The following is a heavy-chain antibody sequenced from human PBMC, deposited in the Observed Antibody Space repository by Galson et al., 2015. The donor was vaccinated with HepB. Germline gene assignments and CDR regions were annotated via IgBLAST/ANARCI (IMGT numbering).Heavy chain of an antibody. Sequence: SLRLSCAASEFTFSSYWMNWVRQAPEKGLEWVANINPDGSEKYYVASLKGRFTISRDNAKNSLYLQMDSLRAEDTAVYYCARRISLVRGIITKPDYYYGMDVWGQGTTVTVAS. D-gene: IGHD3-10*01. CDR3: ARRISLVRGIITKPDYYYGMDV. V-gene: IGHV3-7*03. CDR1: EFTFSSYW. CDR2: INPDGSEK. J-gene: IGHJ6*02.